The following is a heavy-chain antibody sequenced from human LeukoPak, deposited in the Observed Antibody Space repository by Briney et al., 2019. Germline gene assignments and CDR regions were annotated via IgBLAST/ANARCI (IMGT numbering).Heavy chain of an antibody. CDR1: GYTFPSYY. CDR2: INPSGGNT. Sequence: ASVKVSCKASGYTFPSYYMHWVRQAPGQGLEWMGVINPSGGNTNSAQKLQGRVTMTTDTSTSTAYMELRSLRSDDTAVYYCARGGSITMIGESDSWGQGTLVTVSS. CDR3: ARGGSITMIGESDS. J-gene: IGHJ4*02. V-gene: IGHV1-46*01. D-gene: IGHD3-22*01.